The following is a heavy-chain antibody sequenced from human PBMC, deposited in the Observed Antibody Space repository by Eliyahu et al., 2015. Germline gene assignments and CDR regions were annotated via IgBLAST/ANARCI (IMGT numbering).Heavy chain of an antibody. D-gene: IGHD2-8*01. J-gene: IGHJ4*02. V-gene: IGHV3-23*01. Sequence: EVQLIESGGGVVQPGGSLRXXXAAXGXXFRRYAMTWVRQAPGKGLEWVSVINDDGDNTHYADSVSGRFTISRDNSKSTLYLQMNSLSAEDTAIYYCAKQWSAVGEARGYWGQGTLVTVSS. CDR1: GXXFRRYA. CDR3: AKQWSAVGEARGY. CDR2: INDDGDNT.